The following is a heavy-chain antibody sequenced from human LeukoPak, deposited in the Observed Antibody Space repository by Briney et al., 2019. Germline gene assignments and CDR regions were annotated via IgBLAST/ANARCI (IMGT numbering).Heavy chain of an antibody. CDR3: SGGVVVPAASHFDY. CDR2: IYYSGST. CDR1: GGSISSSSYY. D-gene: IGHD2-2*01. V-gene: IGHV4-39*01. J-gene: IGHJ4*02. Sequence: SETLSLTCTVSGGSISSSSYYWGWIRQPPWKGLEWIGSIYYSGSTYYNPSLKSRVTISVDTSKNQFSLKLSSVTAADTAVYYCSGGVVVPAASHFDYWGQGTLVTVSS.